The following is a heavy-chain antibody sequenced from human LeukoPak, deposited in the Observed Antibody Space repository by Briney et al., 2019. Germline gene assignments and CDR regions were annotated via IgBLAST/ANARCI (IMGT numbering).Heavy chain of an antibody. CDR2: ISYDGSNK. D-gene: IGHD3-22*01. CDR1: GFTFSSHW. V-gene: IGHV3-30*18. CDR3: AKEGYYYDSSGYNYYYGMDV. Sequence: GGSLRLSCAASGFTFSSHWMHWVRQAPGKGLEWVAVISYDGSNKYYADSVKGRFTISRDNSKNTLYLQMNSLRAEDTAVYYCAKEGYYYDSSGYNYYYGMDVWGQGTTVTVSS. J-gene: IGHJ6*02.